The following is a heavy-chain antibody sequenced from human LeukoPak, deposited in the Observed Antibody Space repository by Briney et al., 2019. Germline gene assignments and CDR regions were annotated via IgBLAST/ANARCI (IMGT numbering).Heavy chain of an antibody. D-gene: IGHD2-15*01. J-gene: IGHJ4*02. CDR3: AKGFLASCSGTRCYPFDH. CDR1: GFTFSSYA. Sequence: GGSLRLSCAASGFTFSSYAMNWVRQTPGKGLEWVSSIVGSGVNTYHADSVEGWFTISRDNSENTVYMQMDSLRAEDTAVYYCAKGFLASCSGTRCYPFDHWGQGTPVTVSS. CDR2: IVGSGVNT. V-gene: IGHV3-23*01.